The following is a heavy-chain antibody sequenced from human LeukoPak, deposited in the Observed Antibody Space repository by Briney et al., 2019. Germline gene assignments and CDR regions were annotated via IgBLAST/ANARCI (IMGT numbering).Heavy chain of an antibody. Sequence: SQTLSLTCAISGDSVSSNLAAWTWIRQSPSRGLEWLGRTYYKSKWYKDYAVSVESRITINSDTSKNQFSLQLNSVTPEDTAVYYCARGDILTGRPLFDFWGQGTMVAVSS. CDR2: TYYKSKWYK. CDR1: GDSVSSNLAA. V-gene: IGHV6-1*01. D-gene: IGHD3-9*01. CDR3: ARGDILTGRPLFDF. J-gene: IGHJ3*01.